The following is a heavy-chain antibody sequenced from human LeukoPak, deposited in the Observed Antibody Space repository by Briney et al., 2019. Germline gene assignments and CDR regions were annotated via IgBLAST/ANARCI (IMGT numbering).Heavy chain of an antibody. Sequence: ASVKVSCKASGYTFTSYGISWVRQAPGQGLEWMGWISAYNGNTNYAQKLQGRVTMTTDTSTSTAYMELRSLRSDDTAVYYCARDTGPLYYYYMDVWGKGTTVTISS. CDR3: ARDTGPLYYYYMDV. CDR1: GYTFTSYG. V-gene: IGHV1-18*01. J-gene: IGHJ6*03. CDR2: ISAYNGNT. D-gene: IGHD1-14*01.